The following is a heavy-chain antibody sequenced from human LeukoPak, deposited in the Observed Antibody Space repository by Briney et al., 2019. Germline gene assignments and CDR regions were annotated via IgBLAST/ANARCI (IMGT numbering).Heavy chain of an antibody. D-gene: IGHD6-19*01. V-gene: IGHV3-23*01. J-gene: IGHJ4*02. CDR3: AKVRNSGGWYGELRDY. Sequence: GGSLRLSCAASGFTFSSYAMNWVRQAPGKGLEWVSTISGSGGSTYYADSVKGRFTISRDNSKNTLYLQMNSLRAEDTAVYYCAKVRNSGGWYGELRDYWGQGTLVTVSS. CDR1: GFTFSSYA. CDR2: ISGSGGST.